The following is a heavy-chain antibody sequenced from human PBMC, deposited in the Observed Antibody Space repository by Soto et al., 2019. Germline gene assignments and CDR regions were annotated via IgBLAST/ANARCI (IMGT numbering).Heavy chain of an antibody. CDR2: IYYSGST. V-gene: IGHV4-61*01. J-gene: IGHJ4*02. CDR3: ARESVNFDY. D-gene: IGHD6-19*01. CDR1: GGSISSGSYY. Sequence: PSETLSLTCPVSGGSISSGSYYWSWIRQPPGKGLEWIGYIYYSGSTNYNPSLKSRVTISVDTSKNQFSLKLSSVTAADTAVYYCARESVNFDYWGQGTLVTVSS.